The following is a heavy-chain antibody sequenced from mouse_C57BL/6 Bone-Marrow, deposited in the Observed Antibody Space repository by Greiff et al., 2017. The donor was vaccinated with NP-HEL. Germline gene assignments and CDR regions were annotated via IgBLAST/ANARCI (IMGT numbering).Heavy chain of an antibody. V-gene: IGHV1-36*01. CDR1: GFTFTDYY. CDR3: AREEIYYYGSKDWYFDV. D-gene: IGHD1-1*01. J-gene: IGHJ1*03. CDR2: VYPYNGGT. Sequence: VHVKQSGPVLVKPGPSVKISCKASGFTFTDYYMHWVKQSHGKSLEWIGLVYPYNGGTSYNQKFKGKATLTVDTSSSTAYMELNSLTSEDSAVYYCAREEIYYYGSKDWYFDVWGTGTTVTVSS.